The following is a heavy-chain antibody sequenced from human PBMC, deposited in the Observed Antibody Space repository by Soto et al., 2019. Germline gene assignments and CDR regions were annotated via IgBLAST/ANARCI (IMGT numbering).Heavy chain of an antibody. CDR2: IYYSGST. CDR3: ARALAVAGTGFDY. Sequence: QVQLQESGPGLVKPSETLSLTCTVSGGSISSYYWSWIRQPPGKGLEWIGYIYYSGSTNYNPSLKSRVTISVDTSKNQFSLKLSSVTAADTAVYYCARALAVAGTGFDYWGQGTLVTVSS. V-gene: IGHV4-59*01. CDR1: GGSISSYY. J-gene: IGHJ4*02. D-gene: IGHD6-19*01.